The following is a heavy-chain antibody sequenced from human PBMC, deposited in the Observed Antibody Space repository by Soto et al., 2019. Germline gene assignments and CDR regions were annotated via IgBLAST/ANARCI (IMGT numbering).Heavy chain of an antibody. CDR1: GFTFSSYG. J-gene: IGHJ6*02. D-gene: IGHD3-22*01. V-gene: IGHV3-30*18. CDR2: LSYDGSNK. Sequence: GGSLRLSCAASGFTFSSYGMHWVPRAPGKGLEGVAVLSYDGSNKYYADSVKGRFTISRDNSKNTLYLQMNSLRAEDTAVYYCAKDFFPTYYYDSSGYYTSYYYGMDVWGQGTTVTVSS. CDR3: AKDFFPTYYYDSSGYYTSYYYGMDV.